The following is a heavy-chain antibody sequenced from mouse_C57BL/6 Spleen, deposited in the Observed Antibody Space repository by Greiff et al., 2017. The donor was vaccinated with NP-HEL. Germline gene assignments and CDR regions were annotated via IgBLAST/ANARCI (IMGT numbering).Heavy chain of an antibody. V-gene: IGHV5-4*01. J-gene: IGHJ3*01. CDR3: ARDLTTVPQAWFAY. D-gene: IGHD1-1*01. Sequence: EVMLVESGGGLVKPEGSLKLSCAASGFTFSSYAMSWVRQTPEKRLEWVATISDGGSYTYYPDNVKGRFTISRDNAKNNLYLQMSHLKSEDTAMYYCARDLTTVPQAWFAYWGQGTLVTVSA. CDR1: GFTFSSYA. CDR2: ISDGGSYT.